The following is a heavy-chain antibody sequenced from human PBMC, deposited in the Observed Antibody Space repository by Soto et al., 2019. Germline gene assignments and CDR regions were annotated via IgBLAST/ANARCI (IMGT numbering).Heavy chain of an antibody. Sequence: SETLSLTCTVSGGSISSSSYYWGWIRQPPGKGLEWIGSIYYSGSTYYNPSLKSRVTISVDTSKNQFSLKLSSVTAADTAVYYCARHRAAYGDNYYYYYGMDVWGQGTTVTVSS. V-gene: IGHV4-39*01. J-gene: IGHJ6*02. CDR1: GGSISSSSYY. D-gene: IGHD4-17*01. CDR3: ARHRAAYGDNYYYYYGMDV. CDR2: IYYSGST.